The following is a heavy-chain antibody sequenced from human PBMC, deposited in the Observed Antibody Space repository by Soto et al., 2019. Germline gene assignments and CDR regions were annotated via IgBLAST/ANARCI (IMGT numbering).Heavy chain of an antibody. V-gene: IGHV3-23*01. CDR1: GFTFSSYA. J-gene: IGHJ4*02. D-gene: IGHD1-26*01. CDR3: AKDTGFTGSYGSYYFDS. CDR2: ISGTGGRT. Sequence: GGSLRLSCAASGFTFSSYAMSWVRQAPGKGLGWVSAISGTGGRTFYTDSVKGRFTISRDNSMNMLYLQMNSLRAEDTAFYYCAKDTGFTGSYGSYYFDSWGQGTMVTVSS.